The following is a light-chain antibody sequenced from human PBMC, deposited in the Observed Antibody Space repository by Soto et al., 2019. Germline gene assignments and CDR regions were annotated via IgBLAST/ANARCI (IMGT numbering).Light chain of an antibody. V-gene: IGKV2-28*01. J-gene: IGKJ1*01. CDR1: QSLLFSNGYNY. CDR2: LGS. Sequence: DIVMTQSPLSLPVTPGEPASISCRSSQSLLFSNGYNYLDWYLQKPGQSPQLLIYLGSDRASGVPDRFSGSGSGTDFTLKISRVEAEDVGVYYCMQGTHWPLWTFGQGTKVDNK. CDR3: MQGTHWPLWT.